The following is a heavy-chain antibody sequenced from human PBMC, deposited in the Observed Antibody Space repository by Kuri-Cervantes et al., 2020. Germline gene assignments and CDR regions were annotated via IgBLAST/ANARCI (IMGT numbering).Heavy chain of an antibody. CDR1: GFTVSSNY. Sequence: GGSLRLSCAASGFTVSSNYMSWVRQAPGKGLEWVSVIYSGGSTYYADSVKGRFTISRDNSKNTLYPQMNSLRAEDTAVYYCASNRMTTNYYYGMDVWGQGTTVTVSS. CDR3: ASNRMTTNYYYGMDV. V-gene: IGHV3-66*02. CDR2: IYSGGST. D-gene: IGHD4-17*01. J-gene: IGHJ6*02.